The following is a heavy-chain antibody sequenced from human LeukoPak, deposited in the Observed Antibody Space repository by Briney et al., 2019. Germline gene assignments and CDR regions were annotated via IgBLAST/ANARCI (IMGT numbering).Heavy chain of an antibody. CDR3: AKSSAWQFYYDSLDY. V-gene: IGHV3-30*18. J-gene: IGHJ4*02. CDR2: ISYDGSNK. CDR1: GFTFSSYG. Sequence: GGSLRLSCAASGFTFSSYGMHWVRQAPGKGLEWVAVISYDGSNKYYADSVKGRFTISRDNSKNTLYLQMNSLRAEDTAVYYRAKSSAWQFYYDSLDYWGQGTLVTVSS. D-gene: IGHD3-22*01.